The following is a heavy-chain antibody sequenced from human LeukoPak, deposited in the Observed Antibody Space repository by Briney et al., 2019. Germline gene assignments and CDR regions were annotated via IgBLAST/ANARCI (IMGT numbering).Heavy chain of an antibody. D-gene: IGHD3-10*01. CDR2: ILFSNGNT. J-gene: IGHJ4*02. V-gene: IGHV1-18*01. CDR3: ARDNVGDGPGGHPGLFDY. CDR1: GGTFSSYA. Sequence: GASVKVSWNASGGTFSSYAISWVRQAPGQGLGWMGWILFSNGNTKYVQNLQGRLTMTTDTSTRTAYMELRSLRSDDTAVYYCARDNVGDGPGGHPGLFDYWGQGALVTVSS.